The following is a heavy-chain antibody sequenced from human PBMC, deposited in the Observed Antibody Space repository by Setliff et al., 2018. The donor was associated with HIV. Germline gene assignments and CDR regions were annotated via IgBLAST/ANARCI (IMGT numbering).Heavy chain of an antibody. CDR3: AADPQTGTTSYDAFDI. V-gene: IGHV1-58*01. D-gene: IGHD1-7*01. Sequence: GASVKVSCKASGFTFTNSAVQWVRQARGQRLEWIGWVVAGSGNTNYAQKFQERVTITRDMSTSRAYMELSGLRTEDTAVYYCAADPQTGTTSYDAFDIWGQGTVVTV. CDR1: GFTFTNSA. CDR2: VVAGSGNT. J-gene: IGHJ3*02.